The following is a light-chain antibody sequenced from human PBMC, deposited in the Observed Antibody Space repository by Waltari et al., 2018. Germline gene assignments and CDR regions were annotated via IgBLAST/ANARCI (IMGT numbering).Light chain of an antibody. V-gene: IGLV3-25*03. Sequence: SNELTQPSSVSVSPGQTARITCSGDVLTKQYAYWYQQKPGQAPVLIIYKDSARPSGCPGRISGSTSGTELTLTISGVQSEDEADYYCQSSDSTGTYVLFGGGTHLTVL. CDR1: VLTKQY. CDR3: QSSDSTGTYVL. J-gene: IGLJ2*01. CDR2: KDS.